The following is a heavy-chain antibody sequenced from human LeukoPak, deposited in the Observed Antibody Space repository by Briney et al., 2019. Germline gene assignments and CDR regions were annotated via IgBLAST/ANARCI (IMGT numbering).Heavy chain of an antibody. J-gene: IGHJ4*02. V-gene: IGHV4-4*02. D-gene: IGHD3-10*01. CDR1: GGSISSSNW. CDR2: IYHSGST. Sequence: ASETLSLTCAVSGGSISSSNWWSWVRQPPGKGLEWIGEIYHSGSTNYNPSLKSRVTISVDKSKNQFSLKLSSVTAADTAVYYCAGGSGSYYSPFDYWGQGTLVTVSS. CDR3: AGGSGSYYSPFDY.